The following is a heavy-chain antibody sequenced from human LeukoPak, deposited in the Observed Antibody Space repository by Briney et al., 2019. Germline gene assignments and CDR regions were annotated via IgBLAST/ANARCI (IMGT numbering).Heavy chain of an antibody. CDR1: GYTFTSYD. J-gene: IGHJ4*02. D-gene: IGHD3-22*01. CDR2: MNPNSGNT. V-gene: IGHV1-8*01. Sequence: ASVKVSCKASGYTFTSYDINWVRQATGQGREWMGWMNPNSGNTGYAQKFQGRVTMTRNTSISTAYMELSSLRSEDTAVYYCARGPADSSGYPYPDYWGQGTLVTVS. CDR3: ARGPADSSGYPYPDY.